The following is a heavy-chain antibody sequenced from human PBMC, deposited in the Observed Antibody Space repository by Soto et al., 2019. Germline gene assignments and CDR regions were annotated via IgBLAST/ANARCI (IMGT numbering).Heavy chain of an antibody. D-gene: IGHD6-13*01. CDR1: GYTLPELA. V-gene: IGHV1-24*01. CDR2: FDPEDGET. Sequence: QVQLVQSGAGVKKPGASVKVSCKVSGYTLPELAMHWVRQAPGKGLAWIGGFDPEDGETIYAQKFQGRVTMTEDTSTDTAYMERSSLRPEDTAVYFCATDGIGAPVHIWGQGTMVTVSS. CDR3: ATDGIGAPVHI. J-gene: IGHJ3*02.